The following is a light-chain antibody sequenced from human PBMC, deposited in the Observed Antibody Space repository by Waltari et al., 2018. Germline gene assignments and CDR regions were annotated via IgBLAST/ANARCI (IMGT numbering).Light chain of an antibody. Sequence: SYVLTQPPSVSVAPGKTATITCGGNNIGGKSVHWYQQKPGQAPVLVGYNDNDRPSGIPERFSGSNSGNTATLTISRVEVGDEADYYCQLWDIGSDHKVFGSGTNVIVL. J-gene: IGLJ1*01. CDR3: QLWDIGSDHKV. V-gene: IGLV3-21*03. CDR1: NIGGKS. CDR2: NDN.